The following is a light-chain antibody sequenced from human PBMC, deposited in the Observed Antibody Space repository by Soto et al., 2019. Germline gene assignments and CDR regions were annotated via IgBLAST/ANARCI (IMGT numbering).Light chain of an antibody. CDR3: QQYNKWPRT. Sequence: DIVMSQSPATLSVSPGERATLSCRASQSVSSNLAWYQQKPGQAPRLLIYGASTRATGIPARFSGSGSGTEFTLTISSLQSEDFAVYYCQQYNKWPRTVGQGAKVDIK. CDR2: GAS. V-gene: IGKV3-15*01. CDR1: QSVSSN. J-gene: IGKJ1*01.